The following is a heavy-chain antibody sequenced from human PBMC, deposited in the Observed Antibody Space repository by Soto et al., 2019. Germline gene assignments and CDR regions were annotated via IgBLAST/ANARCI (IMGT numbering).Heavy chain of an antibody. J-gene: IGHJ4*02. CDR3: ARGKDSSSWYYFDY. Sequence: PGGSLRLSCAASGFTFSSYWMSWVRQAPGKGLEWVANIKQDGSEKYYVDSVKGRFTISRDNAKNSLYLQMNSLRAEDTAVYYCARGKDSSSWYYFDYWGQGTLVTVSS. CDR2: IKQDGSEK. D-gene: IGHD6-13*01. CDR1: GFTFSSYW. V-gene: IGHV3-7*01.